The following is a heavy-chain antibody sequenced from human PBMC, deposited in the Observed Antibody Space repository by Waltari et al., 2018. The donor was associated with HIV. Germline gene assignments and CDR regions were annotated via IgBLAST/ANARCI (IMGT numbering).Heavy chain of an antibody. CDR3: VVAVPGSIGDY. J-gene: IGHJ4*02. Sequence: EVQVVESGGALVQPGGSLRLSCEGSGIIFRDQHMDWVRQAPGKGLGWSGRVRNNGDTPEVATSVKAGFTISRDVSRNSVFLHMNSLTTDDTAVYYCVVAVPGSIGDYWGQGTLVTVSS. V-gene: IGHV3-72*01. CDR1: GIIFRDQH. D-gene: IGHD6-13*01. CDR2: VRNNGDTP.